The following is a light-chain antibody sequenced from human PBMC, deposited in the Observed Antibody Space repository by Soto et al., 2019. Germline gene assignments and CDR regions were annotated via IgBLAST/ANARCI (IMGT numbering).Light chain of an antibody. CDR3: AAWDDSLNGWV. CDR2: SNN. Sequence: QSVLAQPPSASGTPGQRVTISCSGSSSNIRTNTVNWYHQLPGTAPKLLIYSNNQRPSGVPDRFSGSKSGTSASLASSGLQSEDEADYYCAAWDDSLNGWVFGGGTKLTVL. CDR1: SSNIRTNT. J-gene: IGLJ3*02. V-gene: IGLV1-44*01.